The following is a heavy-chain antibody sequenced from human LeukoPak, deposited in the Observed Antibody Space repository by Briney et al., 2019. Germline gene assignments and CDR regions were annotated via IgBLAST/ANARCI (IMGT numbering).Heavy chain of an antibody. CDR2: ISNSGGST. CDR1: GFTFSTYV. Sequence: GGSLRLSCAASGFTFSTYVMSWVRQTPGKGLEWVSTISNSGGSTYNADSVKGRFTISRDNSKNTLYLQVNSLRAEDTAVYFCANSYTVTTSPFDYWGQGTLVSVSS. D-gene: IGHD4-17*01. V-gene: IGHV3-23*01. J-gene: IGHJ4*02. CDR3: ANSYTVTTSPFDY.